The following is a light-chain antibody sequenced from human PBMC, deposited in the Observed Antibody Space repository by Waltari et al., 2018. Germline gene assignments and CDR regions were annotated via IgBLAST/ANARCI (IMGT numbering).Light chain of an antibody. CDR2: GAS. CDR1: QSFREY. J-gene: IGKJ4*01. Sequence: DIQMTQSPSSLSASVGEKVTITCRASQSFREYLNWYQQKPGKAPKLLIYGASSLQSGVPARFSGSGSGTDFTLSISSLQPEDSATYYWQQSYTFGGGTKVEIK. CDR3: QQSYT. V-gene: IGKV1-39*01.